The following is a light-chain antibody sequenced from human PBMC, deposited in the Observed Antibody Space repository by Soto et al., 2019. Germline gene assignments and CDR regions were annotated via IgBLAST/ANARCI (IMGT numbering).Light chain of an antibody. CDR1: QSFSSSY. CDR3: QQYGSSPRT. V-gene: IGKV3-20*01. J-gene: IGKJ2*02. CDR2: AAS. Sequence: EIVLTQSPGTLSLSPGERATLSCRASQSFSSSYLAWYQQKPGQAPRLLIYAASSRATGIPDRFSGSESGTDFTLTISRLEPEDFEVYYCQQYGSSPRTFGQGTKLEIK.